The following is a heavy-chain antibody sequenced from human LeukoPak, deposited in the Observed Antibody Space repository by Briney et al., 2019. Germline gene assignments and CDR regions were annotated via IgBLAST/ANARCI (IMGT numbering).Heavy chain of an antibody. CDR3: ARGDSSSWYSPFDY. J-gene: IGHJ4*02. V-gene: IGHV3-30*04. CDR2: ISYDGSNK. CDR1: GFTFSSYA. Sequence: GGSLRLSCAASGFTFSSYAMHWVRQAPGKGLEWVAVISYDGSNKYYADSVKGRFTISRDNSKNTLYLQMNSLRAEDTAVYCCARGDSSSWYSPFDYWGQGTLVTVSS. D-gene: IGHD6-13*01.